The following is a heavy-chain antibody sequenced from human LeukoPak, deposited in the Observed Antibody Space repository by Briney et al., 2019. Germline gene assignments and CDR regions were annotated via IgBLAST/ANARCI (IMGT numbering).Heavy chain of an antibody. J-gene: IGHJ4*02. V-gene: IGHV3-30*03. Sequence: YSDSVKGRFTVSRDNSLNTLHLQMNSLKTEDTAVYYCAREFGHNRWYFDYWGRGALVTVSS. CDR3: AREFGHNRWYFDY. D-gene: IGHD5-24*01.